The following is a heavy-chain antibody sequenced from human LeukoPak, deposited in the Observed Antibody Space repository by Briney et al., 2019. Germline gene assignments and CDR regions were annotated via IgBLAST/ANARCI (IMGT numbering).Heavy chain of an antibody. CDR1: GGSINNYY. Sequence: PSETLSLTCTVSGGSINNYYWSWIRQPAGKGLEWIGRIYTTGSTNYNPSLKSRVTMSVDTSKNQFSLNLNSVTAADTAVYYCARDRGGTYDFWSGPDAFNIWGQGTMVTVSS. CDR3: ARDRGGTYDFWSGPDAFNI. V-gene: IGHV4-4*07. D-gene: IGHD3-3*01. J-gene: IGHJ3*02. CDR2: IYTTGST.